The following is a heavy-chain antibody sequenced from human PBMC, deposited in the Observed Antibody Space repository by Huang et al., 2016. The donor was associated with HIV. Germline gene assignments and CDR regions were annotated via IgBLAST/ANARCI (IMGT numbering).Heavy chain of an antibody. J-gene: IGHJ4*02. CDR1: GYSFTTYA. CDR3: AREFVIFGAPLWSAY. CDR2: INPGNGNT. Sequence: QVQLVQSGAEVKKPGASVKVSCKASGYSFTTYALHWVRQAPGHRLEWMGGINPGNGNTKYSQKFQGRVTITRDTSASTVYMEVSSLTFEDTAVYYCAREFVIFGAPLWSAYWGQGTLISVSS. D-gene: IGHD3-10*01. V-gene: IGHV1-3*01.